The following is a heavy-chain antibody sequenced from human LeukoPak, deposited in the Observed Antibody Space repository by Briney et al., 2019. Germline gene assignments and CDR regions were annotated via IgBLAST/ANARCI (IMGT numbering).Heavy chain of an antibody. Sequence: SETLSLTCTVSGGPLSSGSYSWSWIRQPPGKGLEWIGYIYHSGGTNYSPSLKSRVTISADTSKNQFSLKLSSVTAADTAVYYCARVVFCSGGSCYYYFDYWGQGTLVTVSS. CDR2: IYHSGGT. V-gene: IGHV4-61*01. CDR3: ARVVFCSGGSCYYYFDY. CDR1: GGPLSSGSYS. J-gene: IGHJ4*02. D-gene: IGHD2-15*01.